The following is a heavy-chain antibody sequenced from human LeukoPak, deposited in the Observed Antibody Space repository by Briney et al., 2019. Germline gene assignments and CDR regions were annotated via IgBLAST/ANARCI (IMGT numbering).Heavy chain of an antibody. CDR1: GYTFTGYH. J-gene: IGHJ4*02. CDR2: INPNSGGT. CDR3: AREAGTSLYYFDY. V-gene: IGHV1-2*02. D-gene: IGHD6-13*01. Sequence: VASVKVSCKASGYTFTGYHIHWVRQAPGQGLEWMGWINPNSGGTNYAQKFQGRVTMTRDTSISTAYMELSSLRSEDTAVYYCAREAGTSLYYFDYWGQGTLVTVSS.